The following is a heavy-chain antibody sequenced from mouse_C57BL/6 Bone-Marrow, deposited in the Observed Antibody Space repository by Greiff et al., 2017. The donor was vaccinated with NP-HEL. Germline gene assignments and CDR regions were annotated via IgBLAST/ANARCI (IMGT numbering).Heavy chain of an antibody. D-gene: IGHD2-4*01. J-gene: IGHJ2*01. V-gene: IGHV1-50*01. Sequence: QVQLQQPGAELVKPGASVKLSCKASGYTFTSYWMQWVNQRPGQGLEWIGEIDPSDSYTNYNQKFKGKATLTVDTSSSTAYMQLSSLTSEDSAVYYCATYDYDFDYWGQGTTLTVSS. CDR2: IDPSDSYT. CDR1: GYTFTSYW. CDR3: ATYDYDFDY.